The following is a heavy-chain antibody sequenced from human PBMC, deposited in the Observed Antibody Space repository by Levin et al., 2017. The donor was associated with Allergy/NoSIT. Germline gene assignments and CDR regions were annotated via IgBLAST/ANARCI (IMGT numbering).Heavy chain of an antibody. D-gene: IGHD1-20*01. V-gene: IGHV1-46*03. Sequence: GASVKVSCKASGYTFTSYYMHWVRQAPGQGLEWMGIINPSGGSTSYAQKFQGRVTMTKDTSTSTVYMELSSLRSEDTAVYYCARLYNWNDGRFDPWGQGTLVTVSS. CDR2: INPSGGST. CDR3: ARLYNWNDGRFDP. J-gene: IGHJ5*02. CDR1: GYTFTSYY.